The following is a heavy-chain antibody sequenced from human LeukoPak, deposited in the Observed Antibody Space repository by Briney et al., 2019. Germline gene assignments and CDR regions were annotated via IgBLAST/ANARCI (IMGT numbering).Heavy chain of an antibody. CDR1: GYTFTSYG. Sequence: GASVKVSCKASGYTFTSYGISWVRQAPGQGLEWMGWISAYNGNTNYAQKLQGRVTMTADTSTSTAYMELRSLRSDDTAVYYCTARQGYSYGLGPGRGVFDYWGQGTLVTVSS. D-gene: IGHD5-18*01. CDR3: TARQGYSYGLGPGRGVFDY. V-gene: IGHV1-18*01. J-gene: IGHJ4*02. CDR2: ISAYNGNT.